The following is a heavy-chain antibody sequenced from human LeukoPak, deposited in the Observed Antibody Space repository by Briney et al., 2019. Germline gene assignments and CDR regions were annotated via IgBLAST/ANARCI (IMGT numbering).Heavy chain of an antibody. Sequence: SETLSLTCTVSGGSISHYYWSWIRQPPGKGLEWIGYISYSGSTNYNPSLKSRVTMSVDTSKNQFSLKLSSVTAADTAVYYCAREEGGAAGKGFDYWGQGTPVTVSS. CDR1: GGSISHYY. V-gene: IGHV4-59*12. D-gene: IGHD6-13*01. CDR3: AREEGGAAGKGFDY. CDR2: ISYSGST. J-gene: IGHJ4*02.